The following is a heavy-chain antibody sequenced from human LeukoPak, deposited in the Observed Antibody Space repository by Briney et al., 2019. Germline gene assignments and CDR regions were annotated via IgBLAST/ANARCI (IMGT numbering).Heavy chain of an antibody. CDR2: ISSSSSYI. CDR3: ARGEMATWGFDY. D-gene: IGHD5-24*01. Sequence: GGSLRLSCAASGFTFSSYSMNWVRQAPGKGLEWVSSISSSSSYIYYADSVKGRFTISRDNAKNSLYLQMNSLRAEDTAVYYCARGEMATWGFDYWGQGTLVTVSS. J-gene: IGHJ4*02. V-gene: IGHV3-21*01. CDR1: GFTFSSYS.